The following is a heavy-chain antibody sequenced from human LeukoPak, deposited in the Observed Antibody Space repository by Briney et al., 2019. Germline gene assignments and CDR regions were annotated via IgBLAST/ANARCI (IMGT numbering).Heavy chain of an antibody. V-gene: IGHV3-53*04. J-gene: IGHJ5*02. CDR3: ARESTPLRGAFDP. D-gene: IGHD5-24*01. Sequence: GGSLRLSCAASGFTVRNNHMSWVRQAPGKGLEWVSVIDSRDNTYHADSVKGRFTVSRHTSKNTLYLQMNSLRAEDTAVYYCARESTPLRGAFDPWGPGTLVTVSS. CDR2: IDSRDNT. CDR1: GFTVRNNH.